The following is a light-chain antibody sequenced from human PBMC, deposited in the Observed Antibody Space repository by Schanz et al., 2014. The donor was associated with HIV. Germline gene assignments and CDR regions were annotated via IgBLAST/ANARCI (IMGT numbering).Light chain of an antibody. CDR3: SSYAGSNNLV. CDR1: SSDVGGYNY. Sequence: QSVLTQPASVSGSPGQSITISCTGTSSDVGGYNYVSWYQQHPGKAPKVMIYDVSNRPSGVSNRFSGSKSGTSASLAITGLQAEDEADYYCSSYAGSNNLVFGGGTKLTVL. V-gene: IGLV2-14*01. J-gene: IGLJ2*01. CDR2: DVS.